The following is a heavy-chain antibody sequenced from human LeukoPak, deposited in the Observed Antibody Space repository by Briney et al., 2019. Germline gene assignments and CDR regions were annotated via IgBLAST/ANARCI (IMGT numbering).Heavy chain of an antibody. CDR1: GFTFSSYW. D-gene: IGHD3-22*01. Sequence: GGSLRLFCAASGFTFSSYWMSWVRQAPGKGLEWVANIKQDGSEKYYADSVKGRFTISRDNSKNTLYLQMNSLRAEDTAVYYCARAGRASFNYYDSSGYYGVPYWGQGTLVTVSS. J-gene: IGHJ4*02. CDR2: IKQDGSEK. CDR3: ARAGRASFNYYDSSGYYGVPY. V-gene: IGHV3-7*01.